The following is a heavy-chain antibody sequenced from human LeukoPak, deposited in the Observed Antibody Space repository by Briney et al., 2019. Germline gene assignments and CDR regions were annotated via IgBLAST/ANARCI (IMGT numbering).Heavy chain of an antibody. CDR2: LYHGDSV. J-gene: IGHJ6*03. Sequence: SETLSLTCAVSGYSISNGSYWVWFGHPPGKGLEWIGSLYHGDSVYYNTALESRVSMSVDTSKNQFSLKLSFVTAADTAVYYCARQHDSYYYYYIDVWGSGTTVTVSS. CDR3: ARQHDSYYYYYIDV. V-gene: IGHV4-38-2*01. CDR1: GYSISNGSY.